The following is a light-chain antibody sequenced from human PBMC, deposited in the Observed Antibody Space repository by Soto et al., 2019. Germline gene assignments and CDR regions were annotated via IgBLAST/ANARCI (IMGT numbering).Light chain of an antibody. CDR1: QGISSY. CDR3: QQSGT. V-gene: IGKV1-9*01. Sequence: DIQLTQSPSFLSASVGDRVTITCRASQGISSYLAWYQQKPGKAPNLLIFAASILQSGVPSRFSGSGSGTEFTLTICSLQPEDFATYYCQQSGTFGPGTKVDIK. J-gene: IGKJ3*01. CDR2: AAS.